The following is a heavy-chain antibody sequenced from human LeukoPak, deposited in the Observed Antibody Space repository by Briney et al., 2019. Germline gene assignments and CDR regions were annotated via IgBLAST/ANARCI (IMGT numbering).Heavy chain of an antibody. J-gene: IGHJ6*02. CDR1: GFTFSSYA. CDR2: ISSNGGST. V-gene: IGHV3-64*01. CDR3: ARDLVVVPAGPLNYYYYYGMDV. D-gene: IGHD2-2*01. Sequence: PGGSLRLSCAASGFTFSSYAMHWVRQAPGKGLEYVSAISSNGGSTYYANSVKGRFTISRDNSKNTLYLQMGSLRAEDMAVYYCARDLVVVPAGPLNYYYYYGMDVWGQGTTVAVSS.